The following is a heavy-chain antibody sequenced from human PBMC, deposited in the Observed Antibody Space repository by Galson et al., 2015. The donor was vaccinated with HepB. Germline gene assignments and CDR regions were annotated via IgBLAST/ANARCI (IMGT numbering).Heavy chain of an antibody. J-gene: IGHJ1*01. CDR2: INSDGSST. D-gene: IGHD6-19*01. Sequence: SLRLSCAASGFTFSSYWMHWVRQAPGKGLVWVSRINSDGSSTSYADSVKGRFTISRDNAKNTLYLQMNSLRAEDTAVYYCARLNWASSGWEEYFQHWGQGTLVTVSS. V-gene: IGHV3-74*01. CDR3: ARLNWASSGWEEYFQH. CDR1: GFTFSSYW.